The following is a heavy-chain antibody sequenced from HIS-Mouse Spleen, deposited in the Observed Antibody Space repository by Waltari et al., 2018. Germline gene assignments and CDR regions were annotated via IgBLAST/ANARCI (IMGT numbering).Heavy chain of an antibody. Sequence: QLQLQESGPGLVKPSETLSLTCTVSGGSISSSSYYWGWIRQPPGKGLEWIGSIYYSGRTYYNPSLKSRVTISVDTSKNQFSLKLSSVTAADTAVYYCARFRGYSSSWNDFDYWGQGTLVTVSS. V-gene: IGHV4-39*07. CDR2: IYYSGRT. J-gene: IGHJ4*02. CDR3: ARFRGYSSSWNDFDY. D-gene: IGHD6-13*01. CDR1: GGSISSSSYY.